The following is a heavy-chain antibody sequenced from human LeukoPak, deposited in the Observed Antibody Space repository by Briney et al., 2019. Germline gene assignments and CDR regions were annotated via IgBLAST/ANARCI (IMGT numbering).Heavy chain of an antibody. D-gene: IGHD2-15*01. CDR1: GGSISSGSYY. CDR3: ARPKGYCSGGSCYDNWFDP. V-gene: IGHV4-61*02. CDR2: IYISGST. Sequence: PSETLSLTCTVSGGSISSGSYYWNWIRQPAGKGLEWIGRIYISGSTNYNPSLESRVTISVDTSKNQFSLKLSSVTAADTAVYYCARPKGYCSGGSCYDNWFDPWGQGTLVTVSS. J-gene: IGHJ5*02.